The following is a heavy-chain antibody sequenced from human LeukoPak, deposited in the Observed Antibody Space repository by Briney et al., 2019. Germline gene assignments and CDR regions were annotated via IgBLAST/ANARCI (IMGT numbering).Heavy chain of an antibody. J-gene: IGHJ4*02. V-gene: IGHV3-48*02. CDR2: IATDSRTI. CDR1: GFTFSSFT. CDR3: ATKVPNEPAFDY. Sequence: GGSLRLSCAASGFTFSSFTMNWVRQAPGKGLEWVSCIATDSRTIYYADSVKGRFTISRDNAKNSLYLQMNSLRDEDTAVYYCATKVPNEPAFDYWGQGTLVTVSS. D-gene: IGHD1-14*01.